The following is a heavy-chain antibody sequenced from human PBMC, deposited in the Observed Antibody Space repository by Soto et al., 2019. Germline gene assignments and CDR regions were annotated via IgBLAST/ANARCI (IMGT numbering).Heavy chain of an antibody. CDR2: INAANGDT. D-gene: IGHD6-13*01. CDR3: VRRHVSATGIDWFDP. J-gene: IGHJ5*02. Sequence: SAKVSCHASSYTFTSYGTHWLRQAPVQRLEWMGWINAANGDTKYSPKFQGRVTITRDTSASTAYMELSSLRSEDTAVYYCVRRHVSATGIDWFDPWGQGTLVTVSS. V-gene: IGHV1-3*01. CDR1: SYTFTSYG.